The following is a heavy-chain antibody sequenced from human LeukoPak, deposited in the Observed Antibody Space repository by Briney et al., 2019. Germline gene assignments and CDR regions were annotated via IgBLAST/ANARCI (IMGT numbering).Heavy chain of an antibody. CDR3: ARSAGLIYYFDY. Sequence: SETLSLTCAVYGGSFSGYYWSWIRQPPGKGLEWIGEINHSGSTNYNPPLKSRVTISVDTSKNQFSLKLSSVTAADTAVYYCARSAGLIYYFDYWGQGTLVTVSS. V-gene: IGHV4-34*01. J-gene: IGHJ4*02. CDR1: GGSFSGYY. CDR2: INHSGST. D-gene: IGHD6-19*01.